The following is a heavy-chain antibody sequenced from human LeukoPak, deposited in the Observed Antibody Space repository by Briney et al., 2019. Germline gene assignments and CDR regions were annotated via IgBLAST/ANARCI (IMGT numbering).Heavy chain of an antibody. CDR3: ARQYYYDSSGYSSYFDY. D-gene: IGHD3-22*01. V-gene: IGHV4-34*01. Sequence: PSETLSLTCAVYGGSFSGYYWSWIRQPPGKGLEWIGEINHSGSTNYNPSLKSRVTMSVDTSKNQFSLKLSSVTAADTAVYYCARQYYYDSSGYSSYFDYWGQGTLVTVSS. J-gene: IGHJ4*02. CDR1: GGSFSGYY. CDR2: INHSGST.